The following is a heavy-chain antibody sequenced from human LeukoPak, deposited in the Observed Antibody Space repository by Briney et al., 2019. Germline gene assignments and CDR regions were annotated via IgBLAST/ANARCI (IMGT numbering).Heavy chain of an antibody. Sequence: GGSLRLSCAASGFIFRSYGMHWVRQAPGKGLEWVAVISYDGSNKYYADSVKGRFTISRDNSKNTLYLQMDSLRAEDTAVYYCARDRGGVNDYWGQGTLVTVSS. D-gene: IGHD4-23*01. CDR3: ARDRGGVNDY. CDR2: ISYDGSNK. CDR1: GFIFRSYG. J-gene: IGHJ4*02. V-gene: IGHV3-33*01.